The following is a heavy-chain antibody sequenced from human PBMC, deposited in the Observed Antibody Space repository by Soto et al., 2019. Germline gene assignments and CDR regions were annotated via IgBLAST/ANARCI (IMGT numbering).Heavy chain of an antibody. D-gene: IGHD2-2*01. Sequence: ASVKVSCKASGYTFTSYYMHWVRQAPGQGLEWMGIINPSGGSTSYAQKFQGRVTMTRDTSTSTVYMELSGLRSEDTAVYYCARDSPQEDVVVVPAAIRRPYYYYGMDVWGQGTTVTVSS. CDR3: ARDSPQEDVVVVPAAIRRPYYYYGMDV. CDR1: GYTFTSYY. CDR2: INPSGGST. V-gene: IGHV1-46*01. J-gene: IGHJ6*02.